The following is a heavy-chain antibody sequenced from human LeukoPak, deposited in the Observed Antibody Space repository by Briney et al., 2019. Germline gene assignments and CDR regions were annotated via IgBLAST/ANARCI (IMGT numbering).Heavy chain of an antibody. J-gene: IGHJ4*02. CDR2: IWYDGSNK. Sequence: PGGSLRLSCAASGFTFSSYGMHWVRQAPGKGLEWVAVIWYDGSNKYYADSVKGRFTISRDNSKNTLYLQMNSLRAEDTAVYYCARAAHGAARDYWGQGTLVTVSS. CDR1: GFTFSSYG. D-gene: IGHD6-13*01. V-gene: IGHV3-33*01. CDR3: ARAAHGAARDY.